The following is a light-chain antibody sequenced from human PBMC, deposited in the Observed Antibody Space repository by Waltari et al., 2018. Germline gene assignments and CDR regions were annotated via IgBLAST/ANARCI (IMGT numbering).Light chain of an antibody. V-gene: IGKV3-11*01. Sequence: EIVLTQSPATLSLSPGERATLSCRASLTVSSSLAWYQQKRGQAPRLLIYDASNRAPGIPARFSGSGSGTDFTLTISSLEPDDFAVYYCQQRFTWPRTFGQGTKLEIK. CDR3: QQRFTWPRT. CDR1: LTVSSS. J-gene: IGKJ2*01. CDR2: DAS.